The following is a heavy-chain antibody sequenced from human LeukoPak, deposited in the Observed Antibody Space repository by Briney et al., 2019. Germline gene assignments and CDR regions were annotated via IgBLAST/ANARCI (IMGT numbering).Heavy chain of an antibody. D-gene: IGHD3-10*01. CDR2: INPNSGGT. CDR3: ASVGENYGSGGDYFDY. Sequence: ASVKVSCKASAGSFSNYDFSWVRQAPGQGLEWMGWINPNSGGTNYAQKFQGRVTMTRDTSISTAYMELSRLRSDDTAVYYCASVGENYGSGGDYFDYWGQGTLVTVSS. CDR1: AGSFSNYD. J-gene: IGHJ4*02. V-gene: IGHV1-2*02.